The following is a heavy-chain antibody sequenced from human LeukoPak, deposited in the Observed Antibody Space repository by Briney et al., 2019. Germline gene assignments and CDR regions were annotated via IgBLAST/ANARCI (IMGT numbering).Heavy chain of an antibody. CDR3: ARVGVDYSGNIIKYFYDY. CDR1: GDSISTYQ. Sequence: AETLSLTCTVSGDSISTYQWSWIRQPPGKDLEWIGNVYYSGSANYNPSLKSRIIISVGASKNQFSLKLSPVIAADTAVYYCARVGVDYSGNIIKYFYDYWGPGTLSPSPQ. CDR2: VYYSGSA. V-gene: IGHV4-59*01. J-gene: IGHJ4*02. D-gene: IGHD4-23*01.